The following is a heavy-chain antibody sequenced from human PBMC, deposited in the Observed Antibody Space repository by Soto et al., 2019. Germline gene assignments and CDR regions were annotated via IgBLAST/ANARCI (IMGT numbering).Heavy chain of an antibody. V-gene: IGHV4-31*03. CDR3: ARNRLVPAGYYFDY. CDR2: IYYSGST. CDR1: GGSISSGGYY. J-gene: IGHJ4*02. D-gene: IGHD2-2*01. Sequence: QVQLQESGPGLVKPSQTLSLTCTVSGGSISSGGYYWSWIRQHPGKGLEWIGYIYYSGSTYYNPSLKGRVTISVDTSKNQFSLKLSSVTAADTAVYYCARNRLVPAGYYFDYWGQGTLVTVSS.